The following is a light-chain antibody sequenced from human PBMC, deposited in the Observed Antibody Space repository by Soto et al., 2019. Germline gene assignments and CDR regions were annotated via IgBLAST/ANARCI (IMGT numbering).Light chain of an antibody. Sequence: DIQRPPSPSTLSASVGDRVTITCRASQSIGSWLAWYQQKPGTAPKLLIYAASSLQSGVPSRFSGSGSGTDFTLTISSLQRDDFAIYYCQQYNPYSRTFGQGTKVDIK. CDR1: QSIGSW. V-gene: IGKV1-5*01. CDR3: QQYNPYSRT. J-gene: IGKJ1*01. CDR2: AAS.